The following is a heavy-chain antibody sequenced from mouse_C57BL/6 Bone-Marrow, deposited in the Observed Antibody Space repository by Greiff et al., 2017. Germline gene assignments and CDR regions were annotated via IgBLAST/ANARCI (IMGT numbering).Heavy chain of an antibody. CDR3: ARELIYFYGSSYPWYFDF. V-gene: IGHV3-6*01. CDR2: ISYDGSN. Sequence: EVKLMESGPGLVKPSQSLSLTCSVTGYSITSCYYWNWLRQFPGNKLEWIGYISYDGSNKYHPSLTNRISITRDTSKSQFCLKLDSVTTEYTATYYCARELIYFYGSSYPWYFDFWGTGTTLTVSS. D-gene: IGHD1-1*01. J-gene: IGHJ1*03. CDR1: GYSITSCYY.